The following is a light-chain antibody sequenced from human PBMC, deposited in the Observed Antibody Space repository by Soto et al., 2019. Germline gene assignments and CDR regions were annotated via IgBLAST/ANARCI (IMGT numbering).Light chain of an antibody. CDR3: QQYGTSRPWT. Sequence: EIVLTQSPGTLSLSPGERATLSCRASQSISSYYLAWYQQKPGQAPRLLIHAASSRATAIPDRFSGSGSGTDFPLTISRLEPEDFAVYYCQQYGTSRPWTFGQGTKVEIK. CDR2: AAS. V-gene: IGKV3-20*01. CDR1: QSISSYY. J-gene: IGKJ1*01.